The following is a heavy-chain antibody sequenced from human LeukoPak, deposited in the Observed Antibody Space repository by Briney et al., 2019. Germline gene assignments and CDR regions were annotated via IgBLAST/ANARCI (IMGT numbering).Heavy chain of an antibody. CDR2: INPNSGGT. Sequence: ASVKVSCKASGYTFTGYYMHWVRQAPGQGLEWMGWINPNSGGTNYAQKFQGRVPMTRDTSISTAYMELSRLRSDDTAVYYCASKGYCSSTSCYGFDPWGQGTLVTVSS. CDR3: ASKGYCSSTSCYGFDP. J-gene: IGHJ5*02. CDR1: GYTFTGYY. D-gene: IGHD2-2*01. V-gene: IGHV1-2*02.